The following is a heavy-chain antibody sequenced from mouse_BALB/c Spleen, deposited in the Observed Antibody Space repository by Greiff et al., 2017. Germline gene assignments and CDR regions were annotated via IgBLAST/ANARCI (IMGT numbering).Heavy chain of an antibody. CDR2: INSNGGST. Sequence: EVMLVESGGGLVKLGGSLKLSCAASGFTFSSYYMSWVRQTPEKRLELVAAINSNGGSTYYPDTVKGRFTISRDNAKNTLYLQMSSLKSEDTALYYCARRYGPYWFDYWGQGTTLTVSS. J-gene: IGHJ2*01. CDR1: GFTFSSYY. V-gene: IGHV5-6-2*01. D-gene: IGHD2-10*02. CDR3: ARRYGPYWFDY.